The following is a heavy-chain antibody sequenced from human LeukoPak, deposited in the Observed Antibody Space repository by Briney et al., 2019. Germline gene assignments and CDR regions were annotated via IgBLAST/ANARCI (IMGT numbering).Heavy chain of an antibody. CDR1: GGTFTSYD. Sequence: ASVKVSCKASGGTFTSYDINWVRQATGQGLEWMGWMNPNSGNTGYAQKFQGRVTITRNTSISTAYMELSSLRSEDTAVYYCASGMTGYSSGWYSYDYWGQGTLVTVSS. CDR2: MNPNSGNT. CDR3: ASGMTGYSSGWYSYDY. J-gene: IGHJ4*02. D-gene: IGHD6-19*01. V-gene: IGHV1-8*03.